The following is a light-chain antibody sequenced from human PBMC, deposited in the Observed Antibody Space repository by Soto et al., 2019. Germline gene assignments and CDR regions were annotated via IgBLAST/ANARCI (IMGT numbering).Light chain of an antibody. CDR1: SSDVGGYNY. CDR3: SSYTSISSRGGV. CDR2: EVS. Sequence: QSALTQPASVSGSPGQSITISCTGRSSDVGGYNYVSWYQQHPGKAPKLMIYEVSNRPSGISNRFSGSKSANTASLTISGLQAEDEAEYYCSSYTSISSRGGVFGGGTKLTVL. J-gene: IGLJ3*02. V-gene: IGLV2-14*01.